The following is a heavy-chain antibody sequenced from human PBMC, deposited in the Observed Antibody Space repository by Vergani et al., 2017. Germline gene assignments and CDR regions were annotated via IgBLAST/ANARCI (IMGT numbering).Heavy chain of an antibody. CDR3: AVATCSGGSCYRGFEY. Sequence: QVQLVQSGAEVKKPGSSVKVSCKASGGTFSSYALNWVRQAPGQGLDWMGSIIPSLATTIYAQKFQGRVTITADESTSTAYMELSSLKSEDTAVFYCAVATCSGGSCYRGFEYWGQGALITVSS. CDR2: IIPSLATT. CDR1: GGTFSSYA. V-gene: IGHV1-69*11. J-gene: IGHJ4*02. D-gene: IGHD2-15*01.